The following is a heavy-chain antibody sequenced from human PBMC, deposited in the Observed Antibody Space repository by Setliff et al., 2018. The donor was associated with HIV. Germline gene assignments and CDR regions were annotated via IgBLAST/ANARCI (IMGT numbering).Heavy chain of an antibody. CDR2: IYHSGST. CDR3: AREKGRWLQFKGVFAFDI. V-gene: IGHV4-59*01. Sequence: PSETLSLTCTVSGDSISSYYWSWIRQPPGKELEWIGYIYHSGSTNYNPSLKSRVTISADTSKNQFSLRLNSVTAADTAVYYCAREKGRWLQFKGVFAFDIWGQGTMVTVSS. J-gene: IGHJ3*02. D-gene: IGHD5-12*01. CDR1: GDSISSYY.